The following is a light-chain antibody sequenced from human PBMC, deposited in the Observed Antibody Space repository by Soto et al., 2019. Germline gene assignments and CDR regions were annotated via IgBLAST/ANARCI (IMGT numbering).Light chain of an antibody. V-gene: IGKV1-5*01. J-gene: IGKJ1*01. CDR3: QQYGSSPPT. Sequence: DIQMTQSPSTLSGSVGDRVTITCRASHSISSWLAWYQQKPGKAPKFLIYDASKLEPGVPSRLSGGGSGTEFTLTISRLEPEDFAVYYCQQYGSSPPTFGQGTKVEI. CDR1: HSISSW. CDR2: DAS.